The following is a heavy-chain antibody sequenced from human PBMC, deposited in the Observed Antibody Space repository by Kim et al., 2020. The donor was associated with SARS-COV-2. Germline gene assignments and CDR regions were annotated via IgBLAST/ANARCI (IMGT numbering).Heavy chain of an antibody. Sequence: GGSLRLSCAASGFTFDDYAMHWVRQAPGKGLEWVSGISWNSGSIGYADSVKGRFTISRDNAKNSLYLQMNSLRAEDTALYYCAKDSSHSGSLDYWGQGTLVTVSS. CDR3: AKDSSHSGSLDY. D-gene: IGHD6-19*01. V-gene: IGHV3-9*01. CDR1: GFTFDDYA. CDR2: ISWNSGSI. J-gene: IGHJ4*02.